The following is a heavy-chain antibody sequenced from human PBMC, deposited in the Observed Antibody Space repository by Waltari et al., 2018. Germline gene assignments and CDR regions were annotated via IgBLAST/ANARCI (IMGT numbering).Heavy chain of an antibody. V-gene: IGHV3-48*04. CDR2: ISSSSSTI. CDR1: GFTFSSYS. Sequence: EVQLVESGGGLVQPGGSLRLSCAASGFTFSSYSMNWVRQAPGKGLEWVSYISSSSSTIYYADSVKGRFTIARDNAKNSLYLQMNSLRAEDTAGYYCAGCDYYYYYMDVWGKGTTVTISS. J-gene: IGHJ6*03. CDR3: AGCDYYYYYMDV.